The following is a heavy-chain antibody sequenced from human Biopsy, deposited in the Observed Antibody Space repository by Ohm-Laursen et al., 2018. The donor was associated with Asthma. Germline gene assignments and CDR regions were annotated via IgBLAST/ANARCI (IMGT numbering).Heavy chain of an antibody. D-gene: IGHD2-2*01. Sequence: SSVKVSCKPLGGTFNTYVIGWVRQAPGQGLEWMGGINSVFGTTTYPQKFQDRVTITADDSTGTAYMELSSLRSEDTAVYYCARKAGSCISRTCYSLDFWGQGTLVTVSS. CDR1: GGTFNTYV. V-gene: IGHV1-69*01. J-gene: IGHJ4*02. CDR3: ARKAGSCISRTCYSLDF. CDR2: INSVFGTT.